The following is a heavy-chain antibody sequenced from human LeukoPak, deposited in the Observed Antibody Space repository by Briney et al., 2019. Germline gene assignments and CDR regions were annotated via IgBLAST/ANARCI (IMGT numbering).Heavy chain of an antibody. V-gene: IGHV3-30*18. CDR2: ISPAGSSR. CDR3: AKEIHAYGAVDY. Sequence: PGRSLRLSCAASGFTFSRYGMHWVRQAPGKGLEGVAVISPAGSSRYHADSVEGRFTTSRDNSMNTLYLQMNSLRPEDTAVYYCAKEIHAYGAVDYWGQGTLVTVSS. J-gene: IGHJ4*02. CDR1: GFTFSRYG. D-gene: IGHD4-17*01.